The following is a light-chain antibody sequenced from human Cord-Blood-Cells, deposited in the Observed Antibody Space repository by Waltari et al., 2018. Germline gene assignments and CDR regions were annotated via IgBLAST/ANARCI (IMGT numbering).Light chain of an antibody. CDR3: NSRDSSGNHLRV. CDR1: SLRSYY. V-gene: IGLV3-19*01. J-gene: IGLJ3*02. CDR2: GKN. Sequence: SSELTQDPAVSVALGQTVRITCQGDSLRSYYASWYQQKPGQAPVLVSYGKNNQPSSIPDRLSGSSSGNTASLTITGVQAEDEADYYCNSRDSSGNHLRVFGGGTKLTVL.